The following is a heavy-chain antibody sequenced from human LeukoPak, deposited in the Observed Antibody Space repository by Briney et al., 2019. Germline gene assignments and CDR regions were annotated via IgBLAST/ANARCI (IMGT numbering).Heavy chain of an antibody. CDR3: ARRYFDL. Sequence: GGSLRLSCAASGFTFINAWMNWVRQAPGKGLEWVDNIKQDGSEKYYVDSVKGRFAISRDNTKNSLYLHMNSLRAEDTAVYYCARRYFDLWGQGTMVTVSS. CDR1: GFTFINAW. J-gene: IGHJ3*01. V-gene: IGHV3-7*03. CDR2: IKQDGSEK.